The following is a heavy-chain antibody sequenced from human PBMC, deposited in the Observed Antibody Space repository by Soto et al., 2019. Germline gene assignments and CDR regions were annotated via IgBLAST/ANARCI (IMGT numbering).Heavy chain of an antibody. V-gene: IGHV4-31*03. D-gene: IGHD5-12*01. CDR1: GGSISSGGYY. Sequence: QVQLQESGPGLVKPSQTLSLTCTVSGGSISSGGYYWSWIRQHPGKGLEWIGYIYYSGSTYYNPSRKSRVTISVDTSKNQFSLKLSSVTAADTAVYYCAREGWLRGSWFDPWCQGTLVTVSS. J-gene: IGHJ5*02. CDR3: AREGWLRGSWFDP. CDR2: IYYSGST.